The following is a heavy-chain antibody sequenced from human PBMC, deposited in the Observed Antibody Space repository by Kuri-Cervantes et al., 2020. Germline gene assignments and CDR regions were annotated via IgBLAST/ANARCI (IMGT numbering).Heavy chain of an antibody. D-gene: IGHD6-6*01. CDR3: ARRLTSSSSRPLDH. Sequence: GGSLRLSCAASGFTFSSYGMHWVRQAPGKGLEWVAFIRYDGSNKYYADSVKGRFTVSRDISKKTLYLQMNSLRAEDTAMYYCARRLTSSSSRPLDHWGQGTLVTVSS. CDR1: GFTFSSYG. V-gene: IGHV3-30*02. J-gene: IGHJ4*02. CDR2: IRYDGSNK.